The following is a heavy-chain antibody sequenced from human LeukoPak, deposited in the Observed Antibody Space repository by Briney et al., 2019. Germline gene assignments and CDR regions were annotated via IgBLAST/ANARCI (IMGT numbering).Heavy chain of an antibody. V-gene: IGHV3-23*01. J-gene: IGHJ4*02. CDR2: LDGSGSRT. Sequence: GGSLRLSCAGSTFSFSGYAMIWVRQAPGKGLEWVSTLDGSGSRTYYADSVRGRFTISRDTSDNTVSLQMNSLRAGDTAVYYCARQVGYCSEGSCYFDFWGQGTLVTVSS. CDR1: TFSFSGYA. D-gene: IGHD2-15*01. CDR3: ARQVGYCSEGSCYFDF.